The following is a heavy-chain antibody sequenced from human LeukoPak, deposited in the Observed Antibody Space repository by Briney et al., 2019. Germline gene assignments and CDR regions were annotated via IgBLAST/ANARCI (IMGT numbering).Heavy chain of an antibody. CDR3: AREPLLRSSVVLFDP. CDR2: ISSSGTTT. J-gene: IGHJ5*01. D-gene: IGHD4-17*01. CDR1: GFTFSDYY. V-gene: IGHV3-11*01. Sequence: GGSLRLSCAASGFTFSDYYLSWIRQAPGKGLEWVSYISSSGTTTYYRDSVKGRFTISRDNAKNSMYLQMNSLRAEDTAVYYCAREPLLRSSVVLFDPWGQGTLVTVSS.